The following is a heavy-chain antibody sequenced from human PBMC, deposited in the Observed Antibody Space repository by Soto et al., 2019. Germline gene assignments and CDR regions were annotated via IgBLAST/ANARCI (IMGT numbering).Heavy chain of an antibody. J-gene: IGHJ6*02. Sequence: PGGSLRLSCAASGFTFSSYAMSWVRQAPGKGLEWVSAISGSGASTYYADSVKGRFTISRDNSKITLYLQMNSLRAEDTAVYYCARHVDTSLAPRMDVWGQGTTVTVSS. CDR1: GFTFSSYA. CDR3: ARHVDTSLAPRMDV. CDR2: ISGSGAST. D-gene: IGHD5-18*01. V-gene: IGHV3-23*01.